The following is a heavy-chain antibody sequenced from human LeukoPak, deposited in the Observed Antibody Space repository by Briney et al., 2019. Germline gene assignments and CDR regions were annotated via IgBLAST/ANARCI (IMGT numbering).Heavy chain of an antibody. CDR1: GFTFSNYA. D-gene: IGHD3-10*01. CDR3: VKDRTGTYTLDY. CDR2: ISDDGSRQ. Sequence: PGRSLRLSCAATGFTFSNYAIHWGRQAPGKGLEWVAFISDDGSRQHYADFVKGRFTISRDNSKNTLNLQMNSPRAEDTAVYYCVKDRTGTYTLDYWGQGTLVTVSS. J-gene: IGHJ4*02. V-gene: IGHV3-30-3*01.